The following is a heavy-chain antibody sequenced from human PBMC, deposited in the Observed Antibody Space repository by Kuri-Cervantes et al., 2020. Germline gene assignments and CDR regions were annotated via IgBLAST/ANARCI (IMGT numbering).Heavy chain of an antibody. Sequence: GESLKISCAASGFTFDDYAMHWVRQAPGKGLEWVGRIKSTTDGGATDYAAPVRGRFTISRDDSKNTLYLQMNSLKTEDTALFYCATNLGYSGNFCTYWGQGTLVTVSS. J-gene: IGHJ4*02. CDR2: IKSTTDGGAT. CDR3: ATNLGYSGNFCTY. CDR1: GFTFDDYA. D-gene: IGHD1-26*01. V-gene: IGHV3-15*01.